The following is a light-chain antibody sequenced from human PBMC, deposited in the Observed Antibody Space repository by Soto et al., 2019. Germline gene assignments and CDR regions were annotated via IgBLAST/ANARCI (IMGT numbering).Light chain of an antibody. Sequence: EIVMTQSPVTLSVSPGDRATLSCRASQSVNSNLAWYQHKPGQTPKLLIYVASTRATRIPARFSGSGSGTEFTLTISSLQSEAFAVYYWQQSNVCPLTFGGGTKVEFK. J-gene: IGKJ4*01. CDR1: QSVNSN. V-gene: IGKV3-15*01. CDR2: VAS. CDR3: QQSNVCPLT.